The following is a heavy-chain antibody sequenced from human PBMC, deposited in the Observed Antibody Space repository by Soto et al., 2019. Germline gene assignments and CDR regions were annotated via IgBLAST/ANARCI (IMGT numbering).Heavy chain of an antibody. Sequence: LSLTCTVSGASISSGGYIWGWIGQSPGKGLEWIGSIYYSGSTYYNPSLKSRVTISVDTSKNQFSLKLSSVTAADTAVYYCARHSSDFWSGYYSANWFDPWGQGTLVTVSS. CDR1: GASISSGGYI. D-gene: IGHD3-3*01. CDR2: IYYSGST. J-gene: IGHJ5*02. V-gene: IGHV4-39*01. CDR3: ARHSSDFWSGYYSANWFDP.